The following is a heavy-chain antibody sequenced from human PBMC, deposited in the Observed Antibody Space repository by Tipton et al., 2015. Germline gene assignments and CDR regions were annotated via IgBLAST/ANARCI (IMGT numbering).Heavy chain of an antibody. V-gene: IGHV4-34*01. D-gene: IGHD5-18*01. CDR3: ARGGGYSYGYSDY. CDR1: GGSFSGYY. Sequence: TLSLTCAVYGGSFSGYYWTWIRQPPGKGLEWIGQINHSGNTNYNPSLKSRVTISVDTSKNQFSLRLSSVTAADTAVYYCARGGGYSYGYSDYWGQGTLVTVSS. CDR2: INHSGNT. J-gene: IGHJ4*02.